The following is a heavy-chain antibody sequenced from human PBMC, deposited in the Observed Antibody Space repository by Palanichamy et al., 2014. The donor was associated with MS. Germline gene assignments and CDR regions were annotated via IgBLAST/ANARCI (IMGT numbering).Heavy chain of an antibody. V-gene: IGHV3-53*04. CDR2: IYSGGST. Sequence: EVQLVESGGGLVQPGGSLRLSCAASGFTVSSNYMSWVRQAPGKGLDRVSVIYSGGSTYYADSVKGRFTISRHNSKNTLYLQMNSLRAEDTAVYYCAKGGFGTYSAAWGQGTLVTVSS. D-gene: IGHD1-26*01. CDR3: AKGGFGTYSAA. J-gene: IGHJ5*02. CDR1: GFTVSSNY.